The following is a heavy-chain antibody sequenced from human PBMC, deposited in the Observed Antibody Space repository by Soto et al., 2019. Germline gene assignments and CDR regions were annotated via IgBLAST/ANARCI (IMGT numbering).Heavy chain of an antibody. CDR2: IRGGSSII. Sequence: EVQLVESGGGLVQPGGSLRLSCAASGFIFNTYSMNWVRQAPGKGLEYISYIRGGSSIIYYADSVKGRFTISRDNAKNSLHLQMNSLRDEDTAVYYCVRDYAYAFDVWGQGTMVSVSS. D-gene: IGHD3-16*01. CDR1: GFIFNTYS. J-gene: IGHJ3*01. CDR3: VRDYAYAFDV. V-gene: IGHV3-48*02.